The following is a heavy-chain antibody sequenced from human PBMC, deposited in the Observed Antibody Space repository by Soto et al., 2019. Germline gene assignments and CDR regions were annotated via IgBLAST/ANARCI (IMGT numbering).Heavy chain of an antibody. J-gene: IGHJ4*02. V-gene: IGHV3-74*01. D-gene: IGHD5-18*01. CDR3: ARGYPTYYFDY. CDR2: INSDGSST. CDR1: GFTFSSYW. Sequence: GGSLSLSCAASGFTFSSYWMHWVRQAPGKGLVWVSRINSDGSSTSYADSVKGRFTISRDNAENTLYLQMNSLRAEDTAVYYCARGYPTYYFDYWGQGTLVTVSS.